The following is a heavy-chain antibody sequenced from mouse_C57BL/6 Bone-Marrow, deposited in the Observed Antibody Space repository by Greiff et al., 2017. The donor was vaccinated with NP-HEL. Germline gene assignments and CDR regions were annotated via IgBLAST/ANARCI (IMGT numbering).Heavy chain of an antibody. CDR2: IHPSDSDT. J-gene: IGHJ4*01. Sequence: QVQLKQSGADLVKPGASVKVSCKASGYTFTSYWMHWVKQRPGQGLEWIGRIHPSDSDTNYNQKFKGKATLTVDKSSSTAYMQLSSLTSEDSAVYYCAFLIYYDYDEGAMDYWGQGTSVTVSS. CDR3: AFLIYYDYDEGAMDY. V-gene: IGHV1-74*01. D-gene: IGHD2-4*01. CDR1: GYTFTSYW.